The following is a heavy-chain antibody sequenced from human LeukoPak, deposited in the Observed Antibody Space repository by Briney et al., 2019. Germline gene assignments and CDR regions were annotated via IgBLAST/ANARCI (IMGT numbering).Heavy chain of an antibody. J-gene: IGHJ4*02. D-gene: IGHD3-9*01. CDR3: ARGGARYYDILTGYYTEPFDY. CDR2: IYYSGST. CDR1: GGSISSYC. Sequence: SETLSLTCTVSGGSISSYCWSWIRQPPGKGLEWIGYIYYSGSTNYNPSLKSRVTISVDTSKNQFSLKLSSVTAADTAVYYCARGGARYYDILTGYYTEPFDYWGQGTLVTVSS. V-gene: IGHV4-59*01.